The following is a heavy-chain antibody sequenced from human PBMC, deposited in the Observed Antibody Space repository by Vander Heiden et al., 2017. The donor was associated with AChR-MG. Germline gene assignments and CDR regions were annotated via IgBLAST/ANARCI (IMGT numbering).Heavy chain of an antibody. J-gene: IGHJ3*02. Sequence: EVQLVESGGGLVKPGGSLRLSCAASGFTFSNAWMSWVRQAPGKGLEWVGRIKSKTDGGTTDYAAPVKGRFTISRDDSKNTLYLQMNSLKTEDTAVYYCTTEPFGEEDAFDIWGQGTMVTVSS. CDR1: GFTFSNAW. CDR2: IKSKTDGGTT. D-gene: IGHD3-10*01. CDR3: TTEPFGEEDAFDI. V-gene: IGHV3-15*01.